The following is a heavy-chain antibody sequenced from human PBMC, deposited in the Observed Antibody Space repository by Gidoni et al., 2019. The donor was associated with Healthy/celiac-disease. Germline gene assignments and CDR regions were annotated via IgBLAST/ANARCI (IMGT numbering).Heavy chain of an antibody. CDR1: GFTFSSYG. J-gene: IGHJ4*02. D-gene: IGHD3-22*01. CDR3: ARDNYDSSGYYYY. CDR2: IWYDGSNK. Sequence: QVQLVESGGGVVQPGRSLRLSCAASGFTFSSYGMHWVRQAPGKGLEWVAVIWYDGSNKYYADSVKGRFTISRDNSKNTLYLQMNSLRAEDTAVYYCARDNYDSSGYYYYWGQGTLVTVSS. V-gene: IGHV3-33*01.